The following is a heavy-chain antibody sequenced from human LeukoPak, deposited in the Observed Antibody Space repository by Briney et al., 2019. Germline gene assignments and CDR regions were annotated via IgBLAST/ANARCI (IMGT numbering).Heavy chain of an antibody. CDR1: GYTFIGYY. D-gene: IGHD3-16*01. Sequence: ASVKVSCKASGYTFIGYYMHWVRQAPGQGLEWMGWINPNSGGTNYAQKFQGRVTMTRDTSISTAYMELSRMRSDDTAVYYCATTWGISSPGDDWGQGTLVTVSS. CDR3: ATTWGISSPGDD. V-gene: IGHV1-2*02. CDR2: INPNSGGT. J-gene: IGHJ4*02.